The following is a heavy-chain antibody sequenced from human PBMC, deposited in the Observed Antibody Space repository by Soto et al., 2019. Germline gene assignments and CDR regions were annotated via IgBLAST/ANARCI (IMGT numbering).Heavy chain of an antibody. CDR3: AREHVTLRYFDERTKYGMDV. J-gene: IGHJ6*04. CDR2: INPSSGGT. V-gene: IGHV1-2*02. Sequence: QVQLVQSGAELKKPGASVKVSCKTSGYRFTDYYIHWVRQAPGQGLEWMACINPSSGGTFYAQQFQGRVTMTRDTSIRTAYMELSRLRSDGTAVYYCAREHVTLRYFDERTKYGMDVWGKGTTVPVSA. CDR1: GYRFTDYY. D-gene: IGHD3-9*01.